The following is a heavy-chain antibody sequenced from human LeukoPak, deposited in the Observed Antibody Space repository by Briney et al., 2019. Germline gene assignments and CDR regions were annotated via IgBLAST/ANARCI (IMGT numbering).Heavy chain of an antibody. Sequence: SETLSLTCAVYSGSFSGYYWSWIRQPPGKGLEWIGEINHSGSTNYNPSLKSRVTISVDTSKNQFSLKLSSVTAADTAVYYCARGRRWLQFGATFDYWGQGTLVTVSS. CDR3: ARGRRWLQFGATFDY. J-gene: IGHJ4*02. D-gene: IGHD5-24*01. V-gene: IGHV4-34*01. CDR2: INHSGST. CDR1: SGSFSGYY.